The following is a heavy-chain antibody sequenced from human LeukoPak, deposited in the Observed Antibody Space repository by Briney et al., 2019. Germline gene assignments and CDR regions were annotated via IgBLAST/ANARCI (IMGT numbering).Heavy chain of an antibody. D-gene: IGHD3-10*01. CDR3: ARTHNGSGSYGAFDI. J-gene: IGHJ3*02. V-gene: IGHV4-59*01. CDR2: IYYSGST. CDR1: GGSLSSYY. Sequence: SETLSLTCTVSGGSLSSYYWSWIPQPPGKGLEGIGYIYYSGSTNYNPSLKSRVTISVDTSKNQFSLKLSSVTAADTAVYYCARTHNGSGSYGAFDIWGQGTMVTVSS.